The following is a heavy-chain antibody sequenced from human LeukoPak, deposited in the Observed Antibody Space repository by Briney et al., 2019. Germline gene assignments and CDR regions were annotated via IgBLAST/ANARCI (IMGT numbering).Heavy chain of an antibody. CDR1: GGSISSSSYY. CDR3: ARQGGRSAANFDP. J-gene: IGHJ5*02. V-gene: IGHV4-39*01. D-gene: IGHD6-13*01. CDR2: IYYSGST. Sequence: SETLSLTCTVSGGSISSSSYYWGWMRQPPGKGLEWIGSIYYSGSTYYNPSLKSRVTISVDTSKNQFSLKLSSVTAADTAVYYCARQGGRSAANFDPWGQGTLVTVSS.